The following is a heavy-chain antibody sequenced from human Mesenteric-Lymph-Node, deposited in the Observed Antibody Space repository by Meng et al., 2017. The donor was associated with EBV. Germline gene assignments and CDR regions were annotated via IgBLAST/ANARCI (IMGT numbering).Heavy chain of an antibody. V-gene: IGHV4-4*02. D-gene: IGHD3-3*01. CDR2: INHLGST. Sequence: QVQPADLGPGVVKPSGTLSLCCAVAGDSISSRHWWSGVRQTPGKRLEWLGEINHLGSTNYNPSLKSRFIILDDKSKNQFSLELTSVTAADTAVYYCARDDYDFWSGHYFDYWGQGTLVTVSS. J-gene: IGHJ4*02. CDR1: GDSISSRHW. CDR3: ARDDYDFWSGHYFDY.